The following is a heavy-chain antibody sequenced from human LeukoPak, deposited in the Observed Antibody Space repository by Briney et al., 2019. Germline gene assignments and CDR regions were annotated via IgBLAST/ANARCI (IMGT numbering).Heavy chain of an antibody. Sequence: SETLSLTCAVYGGSFSGYYWSWIRQPPGKGLEWIGEINHSGSTNYNPSLKSRVTISVDTSKNQFSLKLSSVTAADTAVYYCARGLIYYDSSGYYYFGGWFDPWDQGTLVTVSS. CDR1: GGSFSGYY. CDR2: INHSGST. D-gene: IGHD3-22*01. V-gene: IGHV4-34*01. J-gene: IGHJ5*02. CDR3: ARGLIYYDSSGYYYFGGWFDP.